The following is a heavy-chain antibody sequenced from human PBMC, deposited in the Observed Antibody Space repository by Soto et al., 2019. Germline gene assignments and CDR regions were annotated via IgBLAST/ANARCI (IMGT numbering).Heavy chain of an antibody. J-gene: IGHJ5*02. V-gene: IGHV1-18*01. Sequence: ASVKVSCKASGYTFTSYGISWVRQAPGQGLEWMGWISAYNGNTNYAQKLQGRVTMTTDTSTSTAYMELRSLRSDDTAVYYCARLFPYYSNYKNWFDPWGQGTLVTVSS. CDR3: ARLFPYYSNYKNWFDP. CDR2: ISAYNGNT. D-gene: IGHD4-4*01. CDR1: GYTFTSYG.